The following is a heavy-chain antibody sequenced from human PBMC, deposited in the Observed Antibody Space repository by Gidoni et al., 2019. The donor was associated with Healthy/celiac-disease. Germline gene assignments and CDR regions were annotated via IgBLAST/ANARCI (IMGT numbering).Heavy chain of an antibody. CDR2: INPSGGRT. D-gene: IGHD3-9*01. Sequence: QVQLVQSGAEVKKPGASVQVSCKASVYTLTRYYLHWVRQAPGQGLEWMGIINPSGGRTSYAKKFQGRVTMTRDTSTNTVYMELSSLRSEDTAVYYCARGGELRYFDWLLLGGWFDPWGQGALVTVSS. CDR1: VYTLTRYY. J-gene: IGHJ5*02. CDR3: ARGGELRYFDWLLLGGWFDP. V-gene: IGHV1-46*01.